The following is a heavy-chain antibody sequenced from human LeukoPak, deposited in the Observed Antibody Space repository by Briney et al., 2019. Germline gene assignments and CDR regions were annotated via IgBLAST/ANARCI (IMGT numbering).Heavy chain of an antibody. CDR1: GFTLSGYW. V-gene: IGHV3-7*05. J-gene: IGHJ4*02. D-gene: IGHD6-6*01. CDR3: VREWRQQLALEY. Sequence: QTVGSLRLSCAASGFTLSGYWMSWVRQAPGKGLEWVANIKYDGGEKYYVGSVKGRFTISRDNAKDSVYLQMNSLTVEDTAVYYCVREWRQQLALEYWGQGTLVTVSS. CDR2: IKYDGGEK.